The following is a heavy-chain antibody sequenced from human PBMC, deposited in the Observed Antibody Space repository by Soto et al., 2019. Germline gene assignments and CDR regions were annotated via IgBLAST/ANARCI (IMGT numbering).Heavy chain of an antibody. Sequence: PGGSLRLSCVASGFNLNTYGIYWVRQVPGKGLQWVAQILYDGSKKHYADSVKGRFTITRDNSKNTVYLQMDSLRVDDTAMYYCVRDLALMADYWGQGTLVTVSS. D-gene: IGHD3-16*01. CDR1: GFNLNTYG. J-gene: IGHJ4*02. CDR3: VRDLALMADY. CDR2: ILYDGSKK. V-gene: IGHV3-30*03.